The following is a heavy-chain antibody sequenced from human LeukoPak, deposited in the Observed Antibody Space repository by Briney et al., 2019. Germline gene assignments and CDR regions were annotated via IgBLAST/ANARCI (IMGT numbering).Heavy chain of an antibody. D-gene: IGHD6-13*01. CDR2: IYSGGST. J-gene: IGHJ4*02. Sequence: GGSLRLSCAASGFTVSSNYMSWVRQAPGKGLEWGSVIYSGGSTYYADSVKGRFTISRDNSKNTLYLQMNSLRAEDTAVYYCASANSSSWPHEYDYWGQGTLVTVSS. V-gene: IGHV3-53*01. CDR3: ASANSSSWPHEYDY. CDR1: GFTVSSNY.